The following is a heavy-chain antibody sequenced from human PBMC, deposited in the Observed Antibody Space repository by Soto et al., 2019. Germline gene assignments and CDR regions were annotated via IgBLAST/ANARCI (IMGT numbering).Heavy chain of an antibody. CDR2: IYYSGST. D-gene: IGHD3-10*01. V-gene: IGHV4-39*01. J-gene: IGHJ4*02. CDR3: AGFRLAPRYYFDY. CDR1: GGSIDSSSYH. Sequence: QLQLQESGPGLVKPSETLSLTCTVSGGSIDSSSYHWAWIRQPPVKGLEWIGSIYYSGSTYYNPSLKSRVTISVDTSKNQFSMKLSSVTAADTAVYYCAGFRLAPRYYFDYWGQGTLVTVSS.